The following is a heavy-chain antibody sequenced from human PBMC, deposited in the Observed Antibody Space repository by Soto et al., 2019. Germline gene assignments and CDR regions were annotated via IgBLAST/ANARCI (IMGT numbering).Heavy chain of an antibody. Sequence: ASVKVACKASGYTFTRYGISWVLQAPGQGLEWMGWISGYNGDTNYAQKFQDRVSMTIDTSTGTAYMELRSLTSDDTAIYYCAKNGQPPYYYYGRDVWGKGTKFTV. D-gene: IGHD2-8*01. CDR3: AKNGQPPYYYYGRDV. J-gene: IGHJ6*04. CDR1: GYTFTRYG. V-gene: IGHV1-18*01. CDR2: ISGYNGDT.